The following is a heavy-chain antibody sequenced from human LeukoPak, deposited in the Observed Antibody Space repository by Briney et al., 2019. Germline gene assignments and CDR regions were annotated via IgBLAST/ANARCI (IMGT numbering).Heavy chain of an antibody. D-gene: IGHD4-17*01. Sequence: GRSLRLPCAASGFTFSSYGMHWVRQAPGKGLEWVAVISYDGSNKYYANSVKGRFTISRDNSKNTLYLQMNSLRAEDTAVYYCAKDSYGDYLSWRYYYYGMDVWGKGTTVTVSS. CDR3: AKDSYGDYLSWRYYYYGMDV. V-gene: IGHV3-30*18. CDR1: GFTFSSYG. CDR2: ISYDGSNK. J-gene: IGHJ6*04.